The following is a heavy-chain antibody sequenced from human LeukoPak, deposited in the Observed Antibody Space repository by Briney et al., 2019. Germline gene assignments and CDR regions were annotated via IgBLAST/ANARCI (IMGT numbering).Heavy chain of an antibody. CDR3: ARARRMTTVTTYMDV. CDR2: INPNSGGT. V-gene: IGHV1-2*02. Sequence: GASVKVSCKASGYTFTGYYMHWVRQAPGQGLEWMGWINPNSGGTNYAQKFQGRVTMTRDTSISTAYMEPSRLRSDDTAVYYCARARRMTTVTTYMDVWGKGTTVTISS. CDR1: GYTFTGYY. D-gene: IGHD4-17*01. J-gene: IGHJ6*03.